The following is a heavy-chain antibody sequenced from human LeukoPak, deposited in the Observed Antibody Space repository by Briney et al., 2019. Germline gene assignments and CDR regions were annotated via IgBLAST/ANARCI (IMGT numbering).Heavy chain of an antibody. CDR1: GFTFNSYS. D-gene: IGHD1-26*01. J-gene: IGHJ3*01. Sequence: PGGSLRLSCGGSGFTFNSYSMNWVRQAPGKGLECVASIIGSGTEMFYADSLKGRFTISRDNSKNSLYLQMNSLRVEDTGVYYCAKVQSDIVGAVFFAFDVWGQGTMVSVSS. V-gene: IGHV3-21*06. CDR3: AKVQSDIVGAVFFAFDV. CDR2: IIGSGTEM.